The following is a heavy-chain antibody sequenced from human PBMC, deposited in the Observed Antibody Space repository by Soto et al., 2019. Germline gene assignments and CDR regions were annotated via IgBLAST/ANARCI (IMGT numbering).Heavy chain of an antibody. CDR2: IWYDGSNK. D-gene: IGHD3-22*01. CDR3: ARDPDYYYDSSGSPPEFYFDY. J-gene: IGHJ4*02. V-gene: IGHV3-33*01. CDR1: GFTFSSYG. Sequence: GGSLRLSCAASGFTFSSYGMHWVRQAPGKGLEWVAVIWYDGSNKYYADSVKGRFTISRDNSKNTLYLQMNSLRAEDTAVYYCARDPDYYYDSSGSPPEFYFDYWGQGTLVTVSS.